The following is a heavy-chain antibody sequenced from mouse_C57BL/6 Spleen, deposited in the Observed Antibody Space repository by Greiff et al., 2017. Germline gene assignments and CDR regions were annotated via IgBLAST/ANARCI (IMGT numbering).Heavy chain of an antibody. CDR3: ARHAGYLDY. Sequence: DVQLVESGGGLVQPGGSLKLSCAASGFTFSDYYMYWVRQTPEKRLEWVAYISNGGGSTYYPDTVKGRFTISRDNAKNTLYLQMSRLKSEDTAMYYCARHAGYLDYWGQGTTLTVSS. V-gene: IGHV5-12*01. CDR2: ISNGGGST. CDR1: GFTFSDYY. J-gene: IGHJ2*01.